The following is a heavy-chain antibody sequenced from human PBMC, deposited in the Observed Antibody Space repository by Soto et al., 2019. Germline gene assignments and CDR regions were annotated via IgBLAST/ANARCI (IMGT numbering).Heavy chain of an antibody. D-gene: IGHD2-2*01. CDR1: GYTFTSYG. CDR3: ARDIVVVPAAMNGYYYYGMDV. CDR2: ISAYNGNT. J-gene: IGHJ6*02. V-gene: IGHV1-18*01. Sequence: KVSCKPSGYTFTSYGISWVRQAPGQGLAWMGWISAYNGNTNYAQKLQGRVTMTTDTSTSTAYMELRSLRSDDTAVYYCARDIVVVPAAMNGYYYYGMDVWGQGTTVTVSS.